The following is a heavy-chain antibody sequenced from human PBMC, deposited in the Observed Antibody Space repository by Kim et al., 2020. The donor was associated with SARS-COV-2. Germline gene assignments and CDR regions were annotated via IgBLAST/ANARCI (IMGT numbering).Heavy chain of an antibody. CDR2: INPNFGTA. CDR3: ARAVAGTGFWFDP. J-gene: IGHJ5*02. CDR1: GGTFSSYD. V-gene: IGHV1-69*13. Sequence: SVKVSCKASGGTFSSYDISWVRQAPGQGLEWMGGINPNFGTANYAQKFQGRVTITADESTSTAYMELSSLRSEDTAVYYCARAVAGTGFWFDPWGQGTLVTVSS. D-gene: IGHD6-19*01.